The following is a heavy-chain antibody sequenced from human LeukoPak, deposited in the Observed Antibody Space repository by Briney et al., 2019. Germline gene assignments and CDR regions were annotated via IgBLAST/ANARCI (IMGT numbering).Heavy chain of an antibody. CDR3: ARDPVAGSDWFDP. CDR2: INPNSGGT. CDR1: GYTFTGYY. D-gene: IGHD6-19*01. V-gene: IGHV1-2*02. J-gene: IGHJ5*02. Sequence: ASVKVSCKASGYTFTGYYMHWVRQAPGQGLEWMGWINPNSGGTNYAQKFQGRVTMTRDTSISTAYMELSRLRSDDTAVYYCARDPVAGSDWFDPWGQGTLVTVSS.